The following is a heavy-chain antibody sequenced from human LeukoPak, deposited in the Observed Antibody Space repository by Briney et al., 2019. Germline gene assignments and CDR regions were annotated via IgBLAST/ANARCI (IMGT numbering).Heavy chain of an antibody. CDR1: GYNFNSYW. D-gene: IGHD6-6*01. Sequence: GESLKISCKGSGYNFNSYWIGWVRQMPGTGLEWMGIIYPGDSDTRYSPFFQGQVTISADKSISTAFLQWSSLKASDTAMYYCVRQRASSTSSIDYWGQGTLVTVSS. V-gene: IGHV5-51*01. CDR3: VRQRASSTSSIDY. J-gene: IGHJ4*02. CDR2: IYPGDSDT.